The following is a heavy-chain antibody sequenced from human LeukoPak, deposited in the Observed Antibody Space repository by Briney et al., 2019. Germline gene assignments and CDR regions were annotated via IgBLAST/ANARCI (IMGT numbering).Heavy chain of an antibody. Sequence: NPSETLSLTCTVSGGSISSYYWSWIRQPAGKGLEWIGRIYTSGGTNYNPSLKSRVTMSVDTSKNQFSLKLSSVTAADTAVYYCARSLYGSGSLYYFDYWGQGTLVTVSS. J-gene: IGHJ4*02. V-gene: IGHV4-4*07. CDR2: IYTSGGT. CDR1: GGSISSYY. CDR3: ARSLYGSGSLYYFDY. D-gene: IGHD3-10*01.